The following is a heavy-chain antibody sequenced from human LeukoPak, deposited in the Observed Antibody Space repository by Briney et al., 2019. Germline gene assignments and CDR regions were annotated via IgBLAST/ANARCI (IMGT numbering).Heavy chain of an antibody. D-gene: IGHD3-22*01. Sequence: GGSLRLSCAAPGFTFSSYAMHWVRQAPGKGLEWVSGISWNSGSIGYADSVKGRFTISRDNAKNSLYLQMNSLRAEDTALYYCAKDRQSMVVVVITNWGQGTLVTVSS. J-gene: IGHJ4*02. CDR1: GFTFSSYA. CDR2: ISWNSGSI. CDR3: AKDRQSMVVVVITN. V-gene: IGHV3-9*01.